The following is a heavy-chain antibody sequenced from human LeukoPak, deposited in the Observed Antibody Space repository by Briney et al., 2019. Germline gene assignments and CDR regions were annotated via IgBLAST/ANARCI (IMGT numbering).Heavy chain of an antibody. CDR1: GXSFSGYY. CDR3: ARGMVATIDY. Sequence: SETLSLTYAVYGXSFSGYYWSWIRQPPGKGLEWIGEINHSGSTNYNPSLKSRVTISVDTSKNQFSLKLSSVTAADTAVYYCARGMVATIDYWGQGTLVTVSS. CDR2: INHSGST. V-gene: IGHV4-34*01. J-gene: IGHJ4*02. D-gene: IGHD5-24*01.